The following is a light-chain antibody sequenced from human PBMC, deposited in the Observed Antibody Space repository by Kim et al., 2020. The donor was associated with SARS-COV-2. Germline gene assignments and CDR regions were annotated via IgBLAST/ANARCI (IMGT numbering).Light chain of an antibody. Sequence: RVTISCTGSSSNIGAGYDLHWYQQLPGTAPKLLIYGNTNRPSGVPDRFSGSKSGTSASLAITGLQAEDEADYYCQSCDSSLGGSYVFGTGTKVTV. CDR3: QSCDSSLGGSYV. CDR1: SSNIGAGYD. CDR2: GNT. J-gene: IGLJ1*01. V-gene: IGLV1-40*01.